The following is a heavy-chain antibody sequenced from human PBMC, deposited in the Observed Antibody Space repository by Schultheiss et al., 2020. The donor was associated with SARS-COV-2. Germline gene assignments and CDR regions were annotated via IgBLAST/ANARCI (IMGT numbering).Heavy chain of an antibody. J-gene: IGHJ4*02. CDR1: GFTFSSYG. Sequence: GGSLRLSRAASGFTFSSYGMHWVRQAPGKGLEWVAVISYDGSNKYYADSVKGRFTISRDNSKNTLYLQMNSLRAEDTAVYYCARGRGRQQPYYFDYWGQGTLVTVSS. CDR2: ISYDGSNK. CDR3: ARGRGRQQPYYFDY. D-gene: IGHD6-13*01. V-gene: IGHV3-30*19.